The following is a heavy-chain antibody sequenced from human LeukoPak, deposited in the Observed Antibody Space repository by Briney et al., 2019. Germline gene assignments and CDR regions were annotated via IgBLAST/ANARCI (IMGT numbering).Heavy chain of an antibody. CDR2: ISGGSSDL. D-gene: IGHD3-10*01. Sequence: GGSLRLSCAASGFIFGDYSMNWVRQAPGKGLEWISYISGGSSDLHYADSVKGRFTISRDNAKNSLYLQMNSLRDEDTAVYYCGRGPVRRVDYWGQGALVTVSS. J-gene: IGHJ4*02. CDR1: GFIFGDYS. CDR3: GRGPVRRVDY. V-gene: IGHV3-48*02.